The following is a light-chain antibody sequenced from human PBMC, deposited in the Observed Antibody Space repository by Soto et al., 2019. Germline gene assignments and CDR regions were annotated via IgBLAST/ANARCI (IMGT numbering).Light chain of an antibody. V-gene: IGLV4-69*01. Sequence: QLVLTRSPSASASLGASVKLTCTLSSGHSSYAIAWHQQQPEKGPRYLMKLNSDGSQSKGDGIPDRFSGSSSGAERYLTISSLQSEDEADYYCQTWGTGIQVFGAGTKLTVL. CDR1: SGHSSYA. CDR2: LNSDGSQ. J-gene: IGLJ2*01. CDR3: QTWGTGIQV.